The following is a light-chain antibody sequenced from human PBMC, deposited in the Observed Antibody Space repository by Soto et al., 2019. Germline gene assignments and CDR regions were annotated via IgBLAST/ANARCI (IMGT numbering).Light chain of an antibody. V-gene: IGLV1-40*01. CDR3: QSYDSSLTGRGVI. CDR1: SSNIGAGYD. Sequence: QSVLTQPPSVSGAPGQRVTISCTGSSSNIGAGYDVHWYQQLPGTAPKLLIYDNTNRPSGVPDRFSGSTSGTSASLAITGLQAEDEADYYCQSYDSSLTGRGVIFGGGTKLTVL. J-gene: IGLJ2*01. CDR2: DNT.